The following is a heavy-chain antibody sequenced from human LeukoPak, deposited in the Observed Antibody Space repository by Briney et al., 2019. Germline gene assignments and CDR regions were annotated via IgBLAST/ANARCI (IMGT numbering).Heavy chain of an antibody. CDR3: AKQGVGGSGWHYFDD. CDR1: GFTFSSYS. D-gene: IGHD6-19*01. Sequence: GGSLRLSCAASGFTFSSYSMNWVRQAPGKGLEWVSSISSSSSYIYHADSVKGRFTISRDNADNSLYLQMNSLRAEDTAVYYCAKQGVGGSGWHYFDDWGQGTLVTVSS. CDR2: ISSSSSYI. J-gene: IGHJ4*02. V-gene: IGHV3-21*04.